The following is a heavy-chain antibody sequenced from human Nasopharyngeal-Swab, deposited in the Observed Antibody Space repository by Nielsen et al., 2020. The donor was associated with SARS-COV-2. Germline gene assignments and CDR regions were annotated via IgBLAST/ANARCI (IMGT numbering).Heavy chain of an antibody. Sequence: GESLKISCAASGFIFSSYWMHWVRQAPGKGLVWVSRIKSDGSSTSYADSVKGRFTISRDKAKNTLFLQMNSLRAEDTAVYYCARESIAAAGPGMDVWGQGTTVTVSS. CDR2: IKSDGSST. V-gene: IGHV3-74*01. J-gene: IGHJ6*02. D-gene: IGHD6-13*01. CDR1: GFIFSSYW. CDR3: ARESIAAAGPGMDV.